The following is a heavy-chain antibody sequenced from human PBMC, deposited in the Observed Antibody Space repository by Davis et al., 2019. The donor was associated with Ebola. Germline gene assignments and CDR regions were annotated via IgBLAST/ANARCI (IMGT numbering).Heavy chain of an antibody. CDR2: IYSGGST. D-gene: IGHD2-2*01. CDR3: ARGGLGYCSSTSCFEFDY. J-gene: IGHJ4*02. CDR1: GFTVSSSY. Sequence: GGSLRLSCAASGFTVSSSYMTWVRQAPGKGLEWVSLIYSGGSTHYADSVKGRFTISRHSSKNTLDLQMNSLRDEDTAVYYCARGGLGYCSSTSCFEFDYWGQGTLVTVSS. V-gene: IGHV3-53*04.